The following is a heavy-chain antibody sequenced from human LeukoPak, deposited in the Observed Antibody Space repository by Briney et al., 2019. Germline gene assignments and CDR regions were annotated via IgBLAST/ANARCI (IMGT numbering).Heavy chain of an antibody. CDR2: IYYSGST. Sequence: PSETLSLTCTVSGGSISSYYWAWIRQPPGKGLEWIGSIYYSGSTYLNPSLKSRVTISIDTSKNQFSLKLTSVTAADTAVYYCARLVPPGWFDPWGQGTLVTVSS. J-gene: IGHJ5*02. V-gene: IGHV4-39*01. CDR3: ARLVPPGWFDP. CDR1: GGSISSYY.